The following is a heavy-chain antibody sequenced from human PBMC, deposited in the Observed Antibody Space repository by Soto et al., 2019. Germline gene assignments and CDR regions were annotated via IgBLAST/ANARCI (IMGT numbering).Heavy chain of an antibody. CDR3: ARDDSIGGDYYYYGMDV. V-gene: IGHV4-61*01. CDR2: IYFRGST. Sequence: SETLSLTCTVSGGSISSSNYFWGWIRQPPGKGLEWIGYIYFRGSTNYNPSLKSRVTISVDTSKNQFSLKLSSVTAADTAVYYCARDDSIGGDYYYYGMDVWGQGTTVTVSS. D-gene: IGHD3-16*01. J-gene: IGHJ6*02. CDR1: GGSISSSNYF.